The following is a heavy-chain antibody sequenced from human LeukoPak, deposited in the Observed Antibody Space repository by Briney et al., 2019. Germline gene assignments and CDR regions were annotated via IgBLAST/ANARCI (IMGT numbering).Heavy chain of an antibody. CDR3: ASLSSSIAAPT. V-gene: IGHV3-7*01. D-gene: IGHD6-6*01. CDR2: IKQDGSEK. J-gene: IGHJ5*02. Sequence: GGSLRLSCAASGFTFSSYWMSWVRQAPGKGLEWVANIKQDGSEKYYVDSVKGRFTISRDNAKNSLYLQMNSLRAEDTAVYYCASLSSSIAAPTWGQGTLVTASS. CDR1: GFTFSSYW.